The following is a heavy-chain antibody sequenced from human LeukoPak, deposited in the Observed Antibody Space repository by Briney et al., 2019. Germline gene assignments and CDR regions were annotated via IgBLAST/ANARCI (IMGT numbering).Heavy chain of an antibody. D-gene: IGHD4-17*01. J-gene: IGHJ3*02. Sequence: ASVKVSCKASGYTFTSYGISWVRQAPGQGLEWMGWISAYNGNTNYAQKLQGRVTMTTDTSTSTAYMELRSLRSDDTAVYYCARPTDDYGDKHAFDIWGQGTMVTVSS. CDR1: GYTFTSYG. V-gene: IGHV1-18*01. CDR2: ISAYNGNT. CDR3: ARPTDDYGDKHAFDI.